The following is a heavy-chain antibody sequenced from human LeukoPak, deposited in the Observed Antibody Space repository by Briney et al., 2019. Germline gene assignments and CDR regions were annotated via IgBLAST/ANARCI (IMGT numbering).Heavy chain of an antibody. J-gene: IGHJ3*02. CDR1: GFTFSSYG. CDR2: IYHSGST. Sequence: GSLRLSCAASGFTFSSYGMHWVRQPPGKGLEWIGEIYHSGSTNYNPSLKSLVTISVDKSKNQFSLKLNSVTAADTAVYYCARAPGGAVLRYKKGAFDIWGQGTMVTVSS. V-gene: IGHV4-4*02. CDR3: ARAPGGAVLRYKKGAFDI. D-gene: IGHD3-9*01.